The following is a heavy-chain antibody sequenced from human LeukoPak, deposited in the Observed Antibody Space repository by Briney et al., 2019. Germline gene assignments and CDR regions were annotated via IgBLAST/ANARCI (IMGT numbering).Heavy chain of an antibody. D-gene: IGHD3-22*01. Sequence: GGSLRLSCAASGFTFSSYGMHWVRQAPGKGLEWVAVIWYDRSNKYYADSVNGRFTISRDNSKNTLYLQMNSLRAEDTAVYYCGRVLSFYYDSSDAFDIGGKGKMATVFS. CDR3: GRVLSFYYDSSDAFDI. CDR1: GFTFSSYG. V-gene: IGHV3-33*01. CDR2: IWYDRSNK. J-gene: IGHJ3*02.